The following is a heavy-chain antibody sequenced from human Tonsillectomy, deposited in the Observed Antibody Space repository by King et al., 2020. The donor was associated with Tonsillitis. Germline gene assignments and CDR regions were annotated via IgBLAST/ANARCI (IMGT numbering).Heavy chain of an antibody. J-gene: IGHJ3*02. Sequence: VQLVESGGGVVQPGRSLRLSCAASGFTFSSYVMHWVRQAPGKGLEWVAVMSFDVSIKHYADSVQGRFTISRDNSKSTLALQMDSLRGEDTAVYYCAREGWSSGRAPAFDIWRQGTIVTVPS. CDR1: GFTFSSYV. CDR3: AREGWSSGRAPAFDI. V-gene: IGHV3-30*01. D-gene: IGHD3-22*01. CDR2: MSFDVSIK.